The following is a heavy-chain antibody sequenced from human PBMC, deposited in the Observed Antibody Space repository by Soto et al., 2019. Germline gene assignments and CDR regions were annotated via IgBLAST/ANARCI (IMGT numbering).Heavy chain of an antibody. CDR2: IDPSDSYT. CDR3: ARHRTLGGSGSYLQFDP. Sequence: EVQLVQSGAEVKKPGESLRISCKGSGYSFTSYWISWVRQMPGKGLEWMGRIDPSDSYTNYSPSFQGHVTISADKSISTAYLQWSSLKASDTAMYYCARHRTLGGSGSYLQFDPWGQGTLVTVSS. V-gene: IGHV5-10-1*01. D-gene: IGHD3-10*01. J-gene: IGHJ5*02. CDR1: GYSFTSYW.